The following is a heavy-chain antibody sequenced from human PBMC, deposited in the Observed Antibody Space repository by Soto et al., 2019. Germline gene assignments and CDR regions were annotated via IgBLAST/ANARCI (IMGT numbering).Heavy chain of an antibody. CDR2: ISAYNGNT. D-gene: IGHD1-26*01. Sequence: QVQLVQSGAEVKKPGASVKVSFKASVYTFTSYGISWVRQAPGQGLEWMGWISAYNGNTNYAQKLQGRVTMTTDTSTSTAYMELRSLRSDDTAVYYCARAMDLYSGSPRDAFDIWGQGKMVTVSS. CDR3: ARAMDLYSGSPRDAFDI. V-gene: IGHV1-18*01. CDR1: VYTFTSYG. J-gene: IGHJ3*02.